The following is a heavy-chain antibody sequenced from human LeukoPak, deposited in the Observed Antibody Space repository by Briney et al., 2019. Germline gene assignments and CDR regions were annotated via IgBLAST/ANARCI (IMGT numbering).Heavy chain of an antibody. Sequence: GGSLRLSCAVSGITLSNDGMSWVRQAPGKGLEWVAGISDSGGGTNYADSVKGRFTISRDNPKNTLYLQMNSLRAEDTAVYFCAKRGVVIRVILVGFHKEAYYFDSWGQGALVTVSS. J-gene: IGHJ4*02. V-gene: IGHV3-23*01. D-gene: IGHD3-22*01. CDR2: ISDSGGGT. CDR1: GITLSNDG. CDR3: AKRGVVIRVILVGFHKEAYYFDS.